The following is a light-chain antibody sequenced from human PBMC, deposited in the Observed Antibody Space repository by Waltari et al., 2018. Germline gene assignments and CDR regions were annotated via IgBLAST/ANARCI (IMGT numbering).Light chain of an antibody. Sequence: EILMTQSPATLSVSLGERATLSCRASQSVSSNLAWYQQKPGQAPRLLMYGTSTRATGIPARFSGSGSGTEFTLTISSLQPEDFAVYYCQQYKTWRSLTFGRGTKVEF. V-gene: IGKV3-15*01. CDR1: QSVSSN. CDR2: GTS. CDR3: QQYKTWRSLT. J-gene: IGKJ4*01.